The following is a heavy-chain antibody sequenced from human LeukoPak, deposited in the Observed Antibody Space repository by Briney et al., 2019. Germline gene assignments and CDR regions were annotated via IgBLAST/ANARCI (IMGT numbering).Heavy chain of an antibody. J-gene: IGHJ5*02. CDR3: ASRSSTVKSLGWFDP. Sequence: SETLSLTCAVYGGSFSGYYWSWIRQPPGKGLEWIGEINHSGSTNYNPSLKSRVTISVDTSKNQFSLKLSSVTAADTAVYYCASRSSTVKSLGWFDPWGQGTLVTVSS. V-gene: IGHV4-34*01. D-gene: IGHD2-2*01. CDR2: INHSGST. CDR1: GGSFSGYY.